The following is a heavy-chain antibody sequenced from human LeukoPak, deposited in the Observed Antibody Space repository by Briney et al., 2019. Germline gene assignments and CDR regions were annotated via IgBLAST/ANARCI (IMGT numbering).Heavy chain of an antibody. CDR3: ARDVTGDWYFDL. D-gene: IGHD3-9*01. J-gene: IGHJ2*01. CDR1: GGSISSSSYY. Sequence: PSETLSLTCTVSGGSISSSSYYWGWIRQPPGKGLEWIGSIYYSGSTYYNPSLKSRVTISVDTSKNQFSLKLSSVTAADTAMYYCARDVTGDWYFDLWGRGTLVTVSS. V-gene: IGHV4-39*07. CDR2: IYYSGST.